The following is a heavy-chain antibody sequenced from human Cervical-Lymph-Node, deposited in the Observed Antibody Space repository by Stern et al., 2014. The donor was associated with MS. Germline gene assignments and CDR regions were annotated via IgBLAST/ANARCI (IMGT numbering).Heavy chain of an antibody. D-gene: IGHD5-12*01. CDR2: ISYEGSDK. V-gene: IGHV3-30*01. Sequence: VQLVESGGGVVQPGRSLRLSCAASGFTFSYHAMHWVRQAPGTGLEWVAVISYEGSDKNDADSVKGRFTISRANSRNTLYRQMNSLRVDDTAVYYCARGGAVATSDYYFDYWGQGILVTVSS. CDR1: GFTFSYHA. CDR3: ARGGAVATSDYYFDY. J-gene: IGHJ4*02.